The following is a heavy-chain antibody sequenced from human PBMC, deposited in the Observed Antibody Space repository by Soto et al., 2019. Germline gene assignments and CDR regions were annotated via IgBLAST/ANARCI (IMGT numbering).Heavy chain of an antibody. J-gene: IGHJ6*03. CDR2: INHSGST. Sequence: SETLSLTCAVYDGSFGGYYWSWIGQRPGKGLEWIGEINHSGSTNYNPSLKSRVTISVDTSKNQFSLKLSSVTAADTAVYYCARAVGVNIVVVGAAIDYYYYYMDVWGKGTTVTVSS. CDR1: DGSFGGYY. V-gene: IGHV4-34*01. D-gene: IGHD2-15*01. CDR3: ARAVGVNIVVVGAAIDYYYYYMDV.